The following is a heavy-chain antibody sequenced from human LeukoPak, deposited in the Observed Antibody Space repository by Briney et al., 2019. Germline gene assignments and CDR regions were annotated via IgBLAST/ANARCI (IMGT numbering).Heavy chain of an antibody. CDR1: GFTFSSYG. D-gene: IGHD6-19*01. CDR2: ISSSSSYI. CDR3: ARDLRVSSGWYVDWFDP. V-gene: IGHV3-21*01. J-gene: IGHJ5*02. Sequence: GRSLRLSCAASGFTFSSYGMHWVRQAPGKGLEWVSSISSSSSYIYYADSVKGRFTISRDNAKNSLYLQMNSLRAEDTAVYYCARDLRVSSGWYVDWFDPWGQGTLVTVSS.